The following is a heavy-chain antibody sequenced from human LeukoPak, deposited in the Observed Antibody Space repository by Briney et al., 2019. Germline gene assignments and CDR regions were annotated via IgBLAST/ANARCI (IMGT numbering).Heavy chain of an antibody. CDR2: IKQDGSEK. Sequence: GGSLRLSCAASGFTFSDYYMSWVRQAPGKGLEWVANIKQDGSEKYYVDSVKGGFTISRDNAKNSLYLQMNSLRAEDTAVYYGARMSSSSVDYWGQGTLVTVSS. D-gene: IGHD6-6*01. CDR3: ARMSSSSVDY. CDR1: GFTFSDYY. V-gene: IGHV3-7*01. J-gene: IGHJ4*02.